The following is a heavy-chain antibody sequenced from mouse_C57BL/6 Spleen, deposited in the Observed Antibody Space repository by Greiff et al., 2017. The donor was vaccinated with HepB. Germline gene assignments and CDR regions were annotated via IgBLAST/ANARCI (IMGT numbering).Heavy chain of an antibody. D-gene: IGHD1-1*01. CDR1: GFNIKTTY. V-gene: IGHV14-3*01. J-gene: IGHJ4*01. CDR2: IDPANGNT. Sequence: VQLQQSVAELVRPGASVKLSCTASGFNIKTTYMHWVKQRPEQGLEWIGRIDPANGNTKYAPKFQGKATITADTSSNTAYLQLSSLTSEDTAIYYCASDYYGSSGGYWGQGTSVTVSS. CDR3: ASDYYGSSGGY.